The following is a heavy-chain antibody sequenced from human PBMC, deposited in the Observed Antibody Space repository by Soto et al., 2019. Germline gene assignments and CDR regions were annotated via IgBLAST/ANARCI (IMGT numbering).Heavy chain of an antibody. D-gene: IGHD6-6*01. J-gene: IGHJ6*01. CDR2: ISYDGSNK. CDR3: VKAGEYIRFTFPVMDV. V-gene: IGHV3-30*18. Sequence: RQATSKGLEWVAVISYDGSNKYYADSVKGRFTISRDNSKNTLYMQMNSLRAEDTAVYFCVKAGEYIRFTFPVMDV.